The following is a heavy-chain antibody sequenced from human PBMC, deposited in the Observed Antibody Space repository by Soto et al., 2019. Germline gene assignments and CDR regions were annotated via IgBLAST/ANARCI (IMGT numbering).Heavy chain of an antibody. CDR3: AKLRDFVVQHAGILDY. Sequence: GGSLRLSCAASGFTFSSYGISWIRLSPGKGLEWVSVISGGGDTTYYTPSVKGRFTISRDDFRNTLYLQMNSLRTEDTAIYYCAKLRDFVVQHAGILDYWGPGTLVTVSS. J-gene: IGHJ4*02. V-gene: IGHV3-23*01. D-gene: IGHD1-1*01. CDR1: GFTFSSYG. CDR2: ISGGGDTT.